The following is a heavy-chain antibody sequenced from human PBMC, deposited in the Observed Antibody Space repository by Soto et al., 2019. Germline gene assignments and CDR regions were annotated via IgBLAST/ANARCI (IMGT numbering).Heavy chain of an antibody. V-gene: IGHV4-59*01. CDR2: IYYSGST. CDR1: GGSIRSYY. J-gene: IGHJ4*02. D-gene: IGHD1-26*01. CDR3: ARASGSLDY. Sequence: PSETLALTCTVSGGSIRSYYWSWIRQPPGKGLEWIGYIYYSGSTNYNPSLKSRVTISVDTSKNQFSLKLSSVTAADTAVYYCARASGSLDYWGQGTLVTVSS.